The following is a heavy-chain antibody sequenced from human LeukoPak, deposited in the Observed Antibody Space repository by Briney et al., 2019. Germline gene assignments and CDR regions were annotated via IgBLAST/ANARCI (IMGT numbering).Heavy chain of an antibody. V-gene: IGHV4-59*01. D-gene: IGHD6-13*01. CDR1: GGSISSYY. Sequence: TSETLSLTCTVSGGSISSYYWSWIRQPPGKGLEWIGYIYYSGSTNYNPSLKSRVTISVDTSKNQFSLKLSSVTAADTAVYYCARTSQQFRYDYWGQGTLVTVSS. CDR2: IYYSGST. CDR3: ARTSQQFRYDY. J-gene: IGHJ4*02.